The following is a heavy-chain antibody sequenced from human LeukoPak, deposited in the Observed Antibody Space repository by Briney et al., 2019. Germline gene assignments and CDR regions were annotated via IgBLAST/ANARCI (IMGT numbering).Heavy chain of an antibody. CDR1: GGSISSGGYS. Sequence: SETLSLTCAVSGGSISSGGYSWSWIRQPPGKGLLWIGYIYYSGTTYHNPSLKSRVNISVDTSNNQFSLTLTSVTAADTGLYYCARAKRDFRLARKYSSSSFGWFQYKMDVWATGTMVTVTS. D-gene: IGHD6-6*01. V-gene: IGHV4-30-4*07. J-gene: IGHJ6*04. CDR2: IYYSGTT. CDR3: ARAKRDFRLARKYSSSSFGWFQYKMDV.